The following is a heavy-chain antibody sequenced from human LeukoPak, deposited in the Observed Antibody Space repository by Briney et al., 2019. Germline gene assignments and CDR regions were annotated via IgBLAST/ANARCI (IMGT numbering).Heavy chain of an antibody. Sequence: GRSLRLSCVAPGFTLSTASMNWVRQAPGQGLEWISCIDKSGNTIYYADSVKGRFTISRDNAKNSLYLQMNSLRAEDTAVYFCADNLSRWGQGTLVTVSS. V-gene: IGHV3-48*04. CDR3: ADNLSR. CDR2: IDKSGNTI. CDR1: GFTLSTAS. J-gene: IGHJ4*02. D-gene: IGHD5-24*01.